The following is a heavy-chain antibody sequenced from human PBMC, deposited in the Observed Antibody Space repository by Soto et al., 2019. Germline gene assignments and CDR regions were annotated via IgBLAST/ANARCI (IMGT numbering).Heavy chain of an antibody. Sequence: HPGGSLRLSCAASGFTFSSYAMHWVRQAPGKGLEWVAVISYDGSNKYYADSVKGRFTISRDNSKNTLYLQMNSLRAEDTAVYYCAKDPRIMVYARYYGMDVWGQGTTVTVSS. CDR3: AKDPRIMVYARYYGMDV. CDR2: ISYDGSNK. CDR1: GFTFSSYA. D-gene: IGHD2-8*01. V-gene: IGHV3-30-3*01. J-gene: IGHJ6*02.